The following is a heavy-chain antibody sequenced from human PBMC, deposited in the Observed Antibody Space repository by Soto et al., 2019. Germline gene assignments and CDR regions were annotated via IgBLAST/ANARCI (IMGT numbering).Heavy chain of an antibody. Sequence: QVQLVQSGAEVKKPGSSVKVSCKASGGTFSSYTISWVRQAPGQGLEWMGRIIPILGIANYAQKFQGRVTITADKSTSTAYMELSSLRSEDTAVYYCARDWARSAYGMDVWGQGTTVTVSS. J-gene: IGHJ6*02. CDR3: ARDWARSAYGMDV. CDR2: IIPILGIA. V-gene: IGHV1-69*08. CDR1: GGTFSSYT. D-gene: IGHD3-16*01.